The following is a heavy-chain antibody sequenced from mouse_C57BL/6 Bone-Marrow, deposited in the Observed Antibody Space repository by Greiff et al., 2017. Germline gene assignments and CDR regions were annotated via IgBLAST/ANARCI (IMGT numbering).Heavy chain of an antibody. J-gene: IGHJ4*01. CDR3: AILNYYGSRPHAMDY. CDR2: IHPSDSDT. V-gene: IGHV1-74*01. CDR1: GYTFTSYW. D-gene: IGHD1-1*01. Sequence: QVQLQQPGAELVKPGASVKVSCKASGYTFTSYWMHWVKQRPGQGLEWIGRIHPSDSDTNYNQKFKGKATLTVDKSSSTAYMQLSSLPSEDSAVYYCAILNYYGSRPHAMDYWGQGTSVTVSS.